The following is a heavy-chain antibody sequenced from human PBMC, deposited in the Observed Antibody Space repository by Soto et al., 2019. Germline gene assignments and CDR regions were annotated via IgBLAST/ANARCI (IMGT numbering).Heavy chain of an antibody. CDR1: GYTLTIYY. D-gene: IGHD5-12*01. CDR3: ARVGRRRDGYNY. V-gene: IGHV1-46*01. CDR2: INPSGGST. Sequence: ASVKVSCKASGYTLTIYYMHWVRQAPGQGLEWMGIINPSGGSTSYAQKFQGRVTMTRDTSTSTVYMELSSLRSEATAVYYCARVGRRRDGYNYWGQGTLVTVSS. J-gene: IGHJ4*02.